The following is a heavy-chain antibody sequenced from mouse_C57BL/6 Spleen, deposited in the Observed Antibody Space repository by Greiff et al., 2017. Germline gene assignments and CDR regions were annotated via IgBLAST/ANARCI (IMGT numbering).Heavy chain of an antibody. J-gene: IGHJ2*01. V-gene: IGHV1-54*01. D-gene: IGHD3-3*01. CDR3: ARRGDRSDY. Sequence: VQLQQSGAELVRPGTSVKVSCKASGYAFTNYLIEWVKQRPGQGLEWIGVINPGSGGTNYNEKFKGKATLTADKSSSTAYMQLSSLTSEDSAVYFGARRGDRSDYWGQGTTLTVSS. CDR1: GYAFTNYL. CDR2: INPGSGGT.